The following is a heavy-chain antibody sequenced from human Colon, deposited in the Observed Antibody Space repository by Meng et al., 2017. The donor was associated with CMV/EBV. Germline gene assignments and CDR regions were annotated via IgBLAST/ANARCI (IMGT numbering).Heavy chain of an antibody. CDR1: GGSISSSSYY. J-gene: IGHJ5*02. Sequence: SETLSLTCTVSGGSISSSSYYWGWIRQPPGKGLEWMGSIYYSGSTYYNPSLKSRVTISVDTSKNQFSLKLSSVTAADTAVYYCARGIAARPDDWFDPWGQGTLVTVSS. CDR2: IYYSGST. V-gene: IGHV4-39*01. CDR3: ARGIAARPDDWFDP. D-gene: IGHD6-6*01.